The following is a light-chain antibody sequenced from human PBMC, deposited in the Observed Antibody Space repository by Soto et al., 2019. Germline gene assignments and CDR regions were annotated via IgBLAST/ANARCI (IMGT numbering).Light chain of an antibody. CDR1: QGISSY. Sequence: AIRMTQSPSSLSASTGDRVTITCRASQGISSYLAWYQQKPGKAPKLLIYAASTLQSGVPSRFSGSGSGTDFTLTISCLQSEYFATYYCQQYYSDPVNFGGGTKGDIK. V-gene: IGKV1-8*01. CDR3: QQYYSDPVN. J-gene: IGKJ4*01. CDR2: AAS.